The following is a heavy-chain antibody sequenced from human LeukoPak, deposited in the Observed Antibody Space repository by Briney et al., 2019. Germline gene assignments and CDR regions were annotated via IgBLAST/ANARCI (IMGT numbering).Heavy chain of an antibody. CDR1: GFTFSSYW. J-gene: IGHJ6*03. D-gene: IGHD3-22*01. CDR2: INRDESST. Sequence: GGSLRLSCAASGFTFSSYWMHWLRQAPGKGLVWVSRINRDESSTSYADSVKGRFTISRDNAKSTLYLQMNSLRPEDTAVYFCARDPYSGNYGSYYYYYMDVWGKGTTVTVSS. V-gene: IGHV3-74*01. CDR3: ARDPYSGNYGSYYYYYMDV.